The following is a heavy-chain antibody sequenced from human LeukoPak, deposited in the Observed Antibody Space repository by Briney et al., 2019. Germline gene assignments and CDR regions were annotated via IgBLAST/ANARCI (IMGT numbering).Heavy chain of an antibody. CDR3: ARPRGGYDAFDI. CDR2: INHSGST. D-gene: IGHD3-16*01. CDR1: GGSFSGHY. V-gene: IGHV4-34*01. J-gene: IGHJ3*02. Sequence: KPSETLSLTCAVYGGSFSGHYWGWIRQPPGKGLEWIGEINHSGSTNYNPSLKSRVTISVDTSKNQFSLKLSSVTAADTAVYYCARPRGGYDAFDIWGQGTMVTVSS.